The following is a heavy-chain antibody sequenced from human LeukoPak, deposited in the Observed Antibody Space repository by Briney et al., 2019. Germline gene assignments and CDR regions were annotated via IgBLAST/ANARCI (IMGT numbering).Heavy chain of an antibody. D-gene: IGHD5-24*01. CDR1: GGSISSYY. CDR3: ARGGSGYNSFYYYGMDV. J-gene: IGHJ6*02. CDR2: IYDSGSI. V-gene: IGHV4-59*01. Sequence: SETLSLTCTVSGGSISSYYWSWIRQPPGKGLEWIGYIYDSGSINYNPSLKSRVTISLDTSKNQFSLKLYSVTAADTAVYYCARGGSGYNSFYYYGMDVWGQGTTVTVSS.